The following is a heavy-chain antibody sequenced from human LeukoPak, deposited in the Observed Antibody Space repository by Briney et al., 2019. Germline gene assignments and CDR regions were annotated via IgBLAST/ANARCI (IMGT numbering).Heavy chain of an antibody. V-gene: IGHV3-23*01. CDR3: AKRDCYGSGSSYYFYF. Sequence: GGSLRLSCAASGFTFSNYGMNWVRQAPGKGLEWVSAISGSGGTTYYADSVKGRFTISRDNSKNTLYLQMNSLRAEDTAVYYCAKRDCYGSGSSYYFYFWGQGTLVTVSS. D-gene: IGHD3-10*01. CDR2: ISGSGGTT. J-gene: IGHJ4*02. CDR1: GFTFSNYG.